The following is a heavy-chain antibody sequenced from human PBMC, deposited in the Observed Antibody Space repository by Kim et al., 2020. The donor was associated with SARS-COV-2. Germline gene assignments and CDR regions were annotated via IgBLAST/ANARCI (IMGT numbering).Heavy chain of an antibody. Sequence: DSVKGRFTISRDNSKNTLYQQMNSLRAEDTAVYYCAREGDILTGPDAFDIWGQGTMVTVSS. V-gene: IGHV3-30*07. J-gene: IGHJ3*02. CDR3: AREGDILTGPDAFDI. D-gene: IGHD3-9*01.